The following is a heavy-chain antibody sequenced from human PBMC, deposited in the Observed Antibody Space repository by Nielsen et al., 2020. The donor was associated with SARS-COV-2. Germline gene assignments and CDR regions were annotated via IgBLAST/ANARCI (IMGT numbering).Heavy chain of an antibody. CDR1: GGSISSGGYY. D-gene: IGHD3-10*01. V-gene: IGHV4-39*07. Sequence: SETLSLTCTVSGGSISSGGYYWSWIRQPPGKGLEWIGEINHSGSTNYNPSLKSRVTISVDTSKNQFSLKLSSVTAADTAVYYCARGRRKYYYGSGSYSGPLDYWGQGTLVTVSS. CDR2: INHSGST. J-gene: IGHJ4*02. CDR3: ARGRRKYYYGSGSYSGPLDY.